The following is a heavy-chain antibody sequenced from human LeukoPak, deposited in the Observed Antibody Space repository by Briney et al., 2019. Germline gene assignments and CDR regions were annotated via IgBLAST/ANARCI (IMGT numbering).Heavy chain of an antibody. D-gene: IGHD6-13*01. CDR1: GFSVSNNY. V-gene: IGHV3-53*01. CDR2: IYSRGGT. CDR3: ARDPPGIAASGTYY. Sequence: GGSLRLSCAVSGFSVSNNYMNWVRQAPGKGLEWVSLIYSRGGTSYADSVKGRFTISRDSSKNTLFLQMNSLRVEDTAVYYCARDPPGIAASGTYYWGQGTLVTASS. J-gene: IGHJ4*02.